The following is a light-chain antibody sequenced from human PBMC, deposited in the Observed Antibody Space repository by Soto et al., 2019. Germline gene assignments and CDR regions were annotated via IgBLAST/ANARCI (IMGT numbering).Light chain of an antibody. Sequence: DIQMTQSPSTLSASVGDGVTITCRASQNISVWLAWYQQRPGKAPKFLIYDASNLETGVSSRFSGSGSRTEFTLTIRSLQPDDLAPYYCQQYDSSSPTLGQGTKQEIK. V-gene: IGKV1-5*01. J-gene: IGKJ2*01. CDR1: QNISVW. CDR3: QQYDSSSPT. CDR2: DAS.